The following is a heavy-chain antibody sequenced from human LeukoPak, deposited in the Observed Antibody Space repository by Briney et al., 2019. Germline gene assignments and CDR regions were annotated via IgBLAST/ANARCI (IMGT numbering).Heavy chain of an antibody. V-gene: IGHV4-59*01. J-gene: IGHJ2*01. CDR1: GGSISGYY. CDR2: INYNGNA. CDR3: ARDSSTTFYWYFDL. Sequence: KPSETLSLTCTVAGGSISGYYGSWIRQPPGKGLEWIGYINYNGNANYNPSLKGRVTISVDTSKKQFSLKLSSVTAADTAVYYCARDSSTTFYWYFDLWGRGTLVTVSS. D-gene: IGHD2-2*01.